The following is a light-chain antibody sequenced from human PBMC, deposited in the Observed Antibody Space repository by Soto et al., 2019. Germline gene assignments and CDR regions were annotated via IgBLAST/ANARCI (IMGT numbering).Light chain of an antibody. J-gene: IGKJ4*01. CDR1: PSVSSSY. V-gene: IGKV3-20*01. CDR2: GAS. CDR3: QHYGSSPA. Sequence: EIVLTQSPGTLSLSPGERATLSCRASPSVSSSYLAWYEQKPGQAPSLLIYGASSRATGIPDRFSGSWSGTDFALTVSRLEPEDLAVYDCQHYGSSPAFGGGTKVEIE.